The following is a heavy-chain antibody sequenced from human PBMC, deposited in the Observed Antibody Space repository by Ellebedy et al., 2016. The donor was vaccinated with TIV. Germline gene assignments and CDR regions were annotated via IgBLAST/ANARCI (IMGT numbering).Heavy chain of an antibody. D-gene: IGHD6-19*01. Sequence: AASVKVSCKASGYTFSSYFMHWVRQAPGQGLEWMGIINPSGGSTTYAQNLQGRVTMTRDTSTSTVNMELSSLTSEDTAVYYCARSRSSGWLHTPDYWGQGTLVIVSS. CDR3: ARSRSSGWLHTPDY. J-gene: IGHJ4*02. CDR2: INPSGGST. V-gene: IGHV1-46*04. CDR1: GYTFSSYF.